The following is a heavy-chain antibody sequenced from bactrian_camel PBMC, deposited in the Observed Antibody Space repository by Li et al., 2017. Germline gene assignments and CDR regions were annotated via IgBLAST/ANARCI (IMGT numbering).Heavy chain of an antibody. J-gene: IGHJ6*01. D-gene: IGHD5*01. V-gene: IGHV3S53*01. CDR2: IHSAGST. CDR1: GDTYC. CDR3: AADPRWGGSLTHSLRTRDFDY. Sequence: HVQLVESGGGSVQAGGSLKLSCAHSGDTYCMGWFRQAPGKEREGVATIHSAGSTNYADSVKGRFTLSHDNAKNMLYLQMSDLEPEDTAMYYCAADPRWGGSLTHSLRTRDFDYWGQGTQVTVS.